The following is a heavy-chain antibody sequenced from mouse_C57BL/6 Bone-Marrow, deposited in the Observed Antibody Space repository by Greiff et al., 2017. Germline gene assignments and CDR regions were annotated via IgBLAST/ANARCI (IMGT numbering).Heavy chain of an antibody. CDR1: GYTFTEYT. D-gene: IGHD1-1*01. Sequence: VQLVESGAELVKPGASVKLSCKASGYTFTEYTIHWVKPRSGQGLEWIGWFYPGSGSIKYNEKFKDKATLTADKSSSTVYMELSRLTSEDSAVYFCARHEDRYGSFYYFDYRGQGTTLTVSS. J-gene: IGHJ2*01. V-gene: IGHV1-62-2*01. CDR2: FYPGSGSI. CDR3: ARHEDRYGSFYYFDY.